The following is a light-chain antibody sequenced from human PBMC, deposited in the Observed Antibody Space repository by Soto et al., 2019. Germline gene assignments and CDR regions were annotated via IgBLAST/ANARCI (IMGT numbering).Light chain of an antibody. CDR1: QSISNS. CDR2: DTS. Sequence: EIVLTQSPATLSLSPGERATLSCRASQSISNSLAWYQQRPGQAPRLLIYDTSNRATDIPARFSGTGSGTDFTLIISSLEAEDFAVYYCQQGSSWPRSFGGGTKVEIK. CDR3: QQGSSWPRS. V-gene: IGKV3-11*01. J-gene: IGKJ4*01.